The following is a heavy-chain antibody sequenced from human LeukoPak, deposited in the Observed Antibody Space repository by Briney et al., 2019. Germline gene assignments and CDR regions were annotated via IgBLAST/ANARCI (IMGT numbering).Heavy chain of an antibody. Sequence: GRSLRLACAASGFTFDDYAMHWVRQAPGKGLEWVSGISWNSGSIGYADSVKGRFTISRANAKNSLYLQMNSLRAEDTALYYCAKVRDILPRAGMDVWGQGTTVTVSS. CDR1: GFTFDDYA. V-gene: IGHV3-9*01. D-gene: IGHD3-9*01. J-gene: IGHJ6*02. CDR2: ISWNSGSI. CDR3: AKVRDILPRAGMDV.